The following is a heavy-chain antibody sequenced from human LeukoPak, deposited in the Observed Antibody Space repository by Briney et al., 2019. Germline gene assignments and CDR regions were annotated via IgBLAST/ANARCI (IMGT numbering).Heavy chain of an antibody. V-gene: IGHV3-21*01. CDR2: ISGSSSYI. CDR3: ARVHSGSYQYYYYYYMDV. J-gene: IGHJ6*03. Sequence: GGSLRLSCAASGFAFSSYSMNWVRLAPGKGLEWVSSISGSSSYIYYADSVKGRFTISRDNANNSLYLQMNSLRAEDTAVYYCARVHSGSYQYYYYYYMDVWGKGTTVTVSS. CDR1: GFAFSSYS. D-gene: IGHD1-26*01.